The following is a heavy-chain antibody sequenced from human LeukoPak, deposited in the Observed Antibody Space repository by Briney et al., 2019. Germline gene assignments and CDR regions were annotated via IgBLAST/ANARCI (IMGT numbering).Heavy chain of an antibody. Sequence: ASVKVSCKASGYTLTRYDINWVRQATGQGLEWMGWMNPNSGNTGYAQKFQGRVTMTRNTSISTAYKELSSLRSERTAVCYCERVSERWLQLDPWGQGTLVAVSS. CDR1: GYTLTRYD. V-gene: IGHV1-8*01. CDR2: MNPNSGNT. CDR3: ERVSERWLQLDP. J-gene: IGHJ5*02. D-gene: IGHD5-24*01.